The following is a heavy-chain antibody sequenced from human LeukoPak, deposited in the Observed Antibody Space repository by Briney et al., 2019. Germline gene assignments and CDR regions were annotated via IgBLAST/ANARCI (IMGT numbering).Heavy chain of an antibody. CDR3: ARAYSSSSGRDAFDS. Sequence: GGSLRLSCAASGLTFSSYSMSSSSTIYYADSVKGRFTISRDNAKNSLYLQMNSLRAEDTAVYYCARAYSSSSGRDAFDSWGLGTLVTVSS. D-gene: IGHD6-6*01. V-gene: IGHV3-48*01. CDR2: SSSTI. J-gene: IGHJ3*02. CDR1: GLTFSSYS.